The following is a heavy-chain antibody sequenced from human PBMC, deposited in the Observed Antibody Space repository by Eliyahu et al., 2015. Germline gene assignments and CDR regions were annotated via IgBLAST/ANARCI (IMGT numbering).Heavy chain of an antibody. V-gene: IGHV1-69*01. Sequence: QVQLVQSGAEVXKPGSSVXVSCXASGGTFSXYAISWVRQAPGQGLEWMGGIIPXFGTXNYAQKFQGRVTITADESTSTAYMELSSLRSEDTAVYYCARSVAGTGYYFDYWGQGTLVTVSS. J-gene: IGHJ4*02. D-gene: IGHD6-19*01. CDR2: IIPXFGTX. CDR1: GGTFSXYA. CDR3: ARSVAGTGYYFDY.